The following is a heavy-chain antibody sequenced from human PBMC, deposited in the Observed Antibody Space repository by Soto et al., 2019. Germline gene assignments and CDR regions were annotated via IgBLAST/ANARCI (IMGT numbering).Heavy chain of an antibody. CDR3: AREYGVYGGNGGLYYFDY. D-gene: IGHD4-17*01. Sequence: ASVKVSCKASGGTFSSYAISWVRQAPGQGLEWMGGIIPIFGTANYAQKFQGRVTITADKSTSTAYMELSSLRSEDTAVYYCAREYGVYGGNGGLYYFDYWGQGTLVTVSS. V-gene: IGHV1-69*06. CDR1: GGTFSSYA. J-gene: IGHJ4*02. CDR2: IIPIFGTA.